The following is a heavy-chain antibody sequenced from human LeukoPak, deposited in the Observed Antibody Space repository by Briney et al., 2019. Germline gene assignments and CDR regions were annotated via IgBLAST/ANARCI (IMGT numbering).Heavy chain of an antibody. V-gene: IGHV3-21*04. CDR3: ARSRGAGPGAYFDY. CDR1: GFTFSSYS. CDR2: ISSSSTYI. D-gene: IGHD6-19*01. Sequence: MSGGSLRLSCAASGFTFSSYSMIWVRQAPRKGREWVSSISSSSTYIEYADSVKGRFTISRDNATNSLYLQMHSLRAEDTAVYYCARSRGAGPGAYFDYWGQGTLITVSS. J-gene: IGHJ4*02.